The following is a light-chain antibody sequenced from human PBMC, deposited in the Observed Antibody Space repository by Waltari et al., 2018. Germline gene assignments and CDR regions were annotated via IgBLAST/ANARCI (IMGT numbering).Light chain of an antibody. CDR1: QAVSTW. CDR2: HAS. Sequence: EIQMTQSPSSVSASVGDRVTITCRASQAVSTWLAWYQQKPGNSPNLLIYHASSLQSGVPSRFSGSGSETDSPLTISSLQPEDSATYYCQQGDSVPPTFGQGTKVEIK. CDR3: QQGDSVPPT. V-gene: IGKV1-12*01. J-gene: IGKJ1*01.